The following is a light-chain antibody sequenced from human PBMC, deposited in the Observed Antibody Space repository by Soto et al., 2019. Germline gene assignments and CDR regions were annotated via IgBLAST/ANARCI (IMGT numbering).Light chain of an antibody. V-gene: IGLV2-14*03. CDR3: SSYTSSTTRVV. CDR1: SSDVGGYNY. Sequence: QAASVSGSPGQSITISCTGTSSDVGGYNYVSWYQQHPGKAPKVMIYDVSKRPSGVSNRFSGSKSGNTASLTISGLQVEDEADYYCSSYTSSTTRVVFGGGTQLTVL. CDR2: DVS. J-gene: IGLJ2*01.